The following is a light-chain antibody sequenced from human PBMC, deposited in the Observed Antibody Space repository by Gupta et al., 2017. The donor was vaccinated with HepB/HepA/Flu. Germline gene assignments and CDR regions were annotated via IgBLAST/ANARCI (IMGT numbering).Light chain of an antibody. CDR3: QQYGSSPPLT. CDR2: GAS. CDR1: QSVSRSY. Sequence: EIVLTQSPGTLSLSPGERATLSCRASQSVSRSYLAWYQQKPGQAPRLLIYGASSRDTGIPDRFSGSGSGKDFTLTISRREPEDFAGYYCQQYGSSPPLTFGGGTKVEIK. V-gene: IGKV3-20*01. J-gene: IGKJ4*01.